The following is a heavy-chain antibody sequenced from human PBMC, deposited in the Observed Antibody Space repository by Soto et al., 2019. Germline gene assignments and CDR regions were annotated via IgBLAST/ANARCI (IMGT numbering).Heavy chain of an antibody. CDR3: ARAEYSCSYAFDF. CDR2: IGTAGDP. D-gene: IGHD6-6*01. Sequence: GGSLRLSCAASGFTFSSYDMHWVRQATGKGLEWVSAIGTAGDPYYQGSVKGRFSISRENAKNSLYLQMNSQRAGDTSVYYCARAEYSCSYAFDFWGQGTMVTVSS. CDR1: GFTFSSYD. V-gene: IGHV3-13*05. J-gene: IGHJ3*01.